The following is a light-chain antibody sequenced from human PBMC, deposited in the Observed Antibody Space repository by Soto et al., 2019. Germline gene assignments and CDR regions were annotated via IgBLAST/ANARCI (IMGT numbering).Light chain of an antibody. CDR1: XXXXXX. CDR2: TAS. CDR3: XQANSFPLT. V-gene: IGKV1-12*01. J-gene: IGKJ4*01. Sequence: DIQMTQSPSSVSASVGDRVTITCRXXXXXXXXVAWYQQKAGKARNLLIHTASSLQSGVPSRFXXXGXXXXXXXXXXXLXPEEFATXXXXQANSFPLTFGGGTKVEIK.